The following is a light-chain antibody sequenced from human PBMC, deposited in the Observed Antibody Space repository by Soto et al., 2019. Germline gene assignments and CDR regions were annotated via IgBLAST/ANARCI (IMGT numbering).Light chain of an antibody. V-gene: IGKV1-33*01. CDR1: QDISNY. CDR2: DAF. CDR3: QQYEKRPIT. J-gene: IGKJ5*01. Sequence: DIQMTQSPSSLSASVGDRVTITCQASQDISNYLNWYPQKPGKAPKLLIFDAFSLETGVPSRFSGSGSGTDFTFTISSLQPEDIATYYCQQYEKRPITFGQGTRLEIK.